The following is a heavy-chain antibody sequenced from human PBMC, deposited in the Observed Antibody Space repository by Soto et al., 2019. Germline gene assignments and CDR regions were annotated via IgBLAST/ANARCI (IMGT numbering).Heavy chain of an antibody. V-gene: IGHV1-69*01. CDR2: IIPIFGTP. CDR1: GGIFSTYA. Sequence: QVQLVQSGAEVKKPGSSVKVSCKASGGIFSTYAISWLRQAPGQGLEWMGGIIPIFGTPNYEQRFQGRVTITADESTTTSYMELSRLKSEDTAVYDCARDRDDYGSGNYYNRIDFWGQGTLVTVSS. J-gene: IGHJ4*02. CDR3: ARDRDDYGSGNYYNRIDF. D-gene: IGHD3-10*01.